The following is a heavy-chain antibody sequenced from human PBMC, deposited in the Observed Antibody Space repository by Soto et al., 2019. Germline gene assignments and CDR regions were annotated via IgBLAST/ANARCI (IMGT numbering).Heavy chain of an antibody. V-gene: IGHV1-2*04. J-gene: IGHJ6*02. Sequence: ASVKVSCKASGYTFTGYYMHRVRQAPGQGLEWMGWINPNSGGTNYAQKFQGWVTMTRDTSISTAYMELSRLRSDDTAVYYCARAIAAAGAYYGMDVWGQGTTVTVSS. CDR3: ARAIAAAGAYYGMDV. D-gene: IGHD6-13*01. CDR1: GYTFTGYY. CDR2: INPNSGGT.